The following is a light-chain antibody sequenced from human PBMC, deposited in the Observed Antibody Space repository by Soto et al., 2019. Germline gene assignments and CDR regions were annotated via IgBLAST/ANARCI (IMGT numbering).Light chain of an antibody. Sequence: EIVLTQSPATLSLSPGERATLSCGASQSVSSSYLAWYQQKPGQTPRLLIYSASSRATGIPDRFSGSGSGTDFTLTISRLEPEDFAVYYCQQYGSSPGTFGQGTQVEIK. J-gene: IGKJ1*01. CDR1: QSVSSSY. CDR2: SAS. CDR3: QQYGSSPGT. V-gene: IGKV3-20*01.